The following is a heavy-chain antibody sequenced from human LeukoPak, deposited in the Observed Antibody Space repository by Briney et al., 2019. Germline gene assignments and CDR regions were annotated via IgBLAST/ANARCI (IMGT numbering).Heavy chain of an antibody. D-gene: IGHD1-26*01. CDR2: ISSSSRYI. Sequence: GGSLRLSCAASGFTFSDYYMNWVRQAPGKGLEWVSSISSSSRYIYYADSVKGRFTISRDNAKNSLYLQMNSLRAEDTAVYYCARGIVGAQGAFDIWGQGTMVTVSS. V-gene: IGHV3-21*01. CDR1: GFTFSDYY. CDR3: ARGIVGAQGAFDI. J-gene: IGHJ3*02.